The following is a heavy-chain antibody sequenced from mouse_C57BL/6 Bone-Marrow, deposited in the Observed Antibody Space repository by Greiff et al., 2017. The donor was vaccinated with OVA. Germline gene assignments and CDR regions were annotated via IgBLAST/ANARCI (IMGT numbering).Heavy chain of an antibody. V-gene: IGHV1-61*01. CDR3: ARGRGGYFDY. CDR1: GYTFTSYW. J-gene: IGHJ2*01. Sequence: QVQLQQPGAELVRPGSSVKLSCKASGYTFTSYWMDWVKQRPGQGLEWIGNIYPSDSETHYNQKFKDKATLTVDKSSSTAYMQLSSLTSEDSAVYYCARGRGGYFDYWGQGTTLTVSS. CDR2: IYPSDSET.